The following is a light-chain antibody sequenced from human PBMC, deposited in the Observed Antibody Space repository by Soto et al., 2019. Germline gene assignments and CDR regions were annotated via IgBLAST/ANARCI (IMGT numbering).Light chain of an antibody. CDR2: GAS. Sequence: EIVLTQSPGTLSLSPGERSTLSCRASQSVSSSYLAWYQQKPGQTPRLLIYGASSRATGIPARFSGSGSGTEFTLTISSLQSEDFVVYYCQQYNNWPRTFGQGTKVDIK. V-gene: IGKV3D-15*01. CDR3: QQYNNWPRT. J-gene: IGKJ1*01. CDR1: QSVSSSY.